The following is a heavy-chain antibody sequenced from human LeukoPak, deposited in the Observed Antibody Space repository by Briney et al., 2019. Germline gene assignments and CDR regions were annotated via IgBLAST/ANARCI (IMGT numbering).Heavy chain of an antibody. CDR3: SRGTDAYKCGNS. CDR2: IHYSGSI. Sequence: SETLSLTCAVYGGSFSGYYWTCIRQPPGKGLEWIGEIHYSGSINYNPSLKSRVTISADTSNNHFSLKVNSVTAADTAVYYCSRGTDAYKCGNSWGQGTLVTVSS. V-gene: IGHV4-34*01. CDR1: GGSFSGYY. J-gene: IGHJ4*02. D-gene: IGHD5-24*01.